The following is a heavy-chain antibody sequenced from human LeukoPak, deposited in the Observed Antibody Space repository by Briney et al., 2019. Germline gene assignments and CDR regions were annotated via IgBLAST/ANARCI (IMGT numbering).Heavy chain of an antibody. V-gene: IGHV4-61*02. CDR1: GGSISSGSYY. Sequence: NPSETLSLTCTVSGGSISSGSYYWSWIRQPAGKGLEWIGRIYTSGSTNYNPSLKSRVTIPVDTSKNQFSLKLSSVTAADTAVYYCAQGNYDILTGYPPSWFDPWGQGTLVTVSS. J-gene: IGHJ5*02. CDR3: AQGNYDILTGYPPSWFDP. CDR2: IYTSGST. D-gene: IGHD3-9*01.